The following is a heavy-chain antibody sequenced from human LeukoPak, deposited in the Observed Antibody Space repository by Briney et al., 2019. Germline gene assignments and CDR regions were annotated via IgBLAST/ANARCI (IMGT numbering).Heavy chain of an antibody. CDR1: GGYISSYY. V-gene: IGHV4-4*07. D-gene: IGHD3-9*01. Sequence: WETLYLTCTGSGGYISSYYWSWIRQPAGKGLEWIGRIYTSGSTNYNPSLKSRVTMSVDTSKNQFSLKLSSVTAADTAVYYCARERYFNGMDVWGQGTTVTVSS. CDR3: ARERYFNGMDV. CDR2: IYTSGST. J-gene: IGHJ6*02.